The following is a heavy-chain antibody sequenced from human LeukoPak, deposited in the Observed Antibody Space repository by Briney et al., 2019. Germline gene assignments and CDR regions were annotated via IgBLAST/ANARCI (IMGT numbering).Heavy chain of an antibody. CDR1: GGSISSSTYY. Sequence: SETLSLTCTVSGGSISSSTYYWGWIRQPPGKGLEWIGSIYYSGSTYYNPSLKSRVTISVDTSKNQFSLKLSSVTAAGTAVYYCARGVGNWNAFRIDYWGQGTLVTVSS. V-gene: IGHV4-39*07. CDR3: ARGVGNWNAFRIDY. CDR2: IYYSGST. D-gene: IGHD1-1*01. J-gene: IGHJ4*02.